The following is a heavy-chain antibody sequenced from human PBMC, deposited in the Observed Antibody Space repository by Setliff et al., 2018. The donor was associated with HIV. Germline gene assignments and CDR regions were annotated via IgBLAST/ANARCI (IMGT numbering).Heavy chain of an antibody. Sequence: SETLSLTCAVYGGSFSGSFWSWIRQPPGKGLEWIGEINHSGETNYSPPLKSRVSMSVDTSKNQFSLKLSAVTSADTAVYYCVRRAGRHRLLRSGVAGTLDSWGQGTLVTVPQ. CDR2: INHSGET. D-gene: IGHD6-19*01. V-gene: IGHV4-34*01. CDR3: VRRAGRHRLLRSGVAGTLDS. CDR1: GGSFSGSF. J-gene: IGHJ4*02.